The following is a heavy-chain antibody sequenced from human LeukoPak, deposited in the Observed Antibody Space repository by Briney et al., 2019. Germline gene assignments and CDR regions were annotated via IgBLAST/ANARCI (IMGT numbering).Heavy chain of an antibody. D-gene: IGHD2-2*02. Sequence: PGGSLRLSCAASGFTFSSYWMHWVRQAPGKGLVWVSAISGSGGSTNYADSVKGRFTISRDNSKNTLYLQMNSLRAEDTAVYYCARGTTRYCSSTSCYTGFDYWGQGTLVTVSS. CDR3: ARGTTRYCSSTSCYTGFDY. CDR2: ISGSGGST. V-gene: IGHV3-23*01. CDR1: GFTFSSYW. J-gene: IGHJ4*02.